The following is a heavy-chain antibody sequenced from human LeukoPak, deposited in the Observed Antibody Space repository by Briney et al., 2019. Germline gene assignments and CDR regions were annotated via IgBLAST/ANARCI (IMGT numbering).Heavy chain of an antibody. CDR1: EFSVGSNY. D-gene: IGHD2-15*01. Sequence: GGSLRLSCAASEFSVGSNYMTWVRQAPGKGLEWVSLIYSGGSTYYADSVKGRFTISRDNSKNTLSLQMNSLRAEDTAVYYCASVVVVSATGAFDVWGQGTMVTVSS. CDR2: IYSGGST. J-gene: IGHJ3*01. V-gene: IGHV3-66*01. CDR3: ASVVVVSATGAFDV.